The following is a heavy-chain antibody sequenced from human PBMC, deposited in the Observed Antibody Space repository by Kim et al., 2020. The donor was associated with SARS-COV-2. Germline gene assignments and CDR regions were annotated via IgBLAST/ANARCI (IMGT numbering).Heavy chain of an antibody. V-gene: IGHV3-20*03. D-gene: IGHD6-19*01. Sequence: KGRFTISRDNAKNSLYLQMNSLRAEDTALYYCARGRKQWLTYYYYYGMDVWGQWTTVTVSS. J-gene: IGHJ6*02. CDR3: ARGRKQWLTYYYYYGMDV.